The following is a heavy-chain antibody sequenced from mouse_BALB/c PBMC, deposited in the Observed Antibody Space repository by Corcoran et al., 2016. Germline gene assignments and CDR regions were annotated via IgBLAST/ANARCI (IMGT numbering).Heavy chain of an antibody. CDR3: ARRDYYGSSPSDY. CDR2: INPNNGGT. J-gene: IGHJ2*01. V-gene: IGHV1-18*01. D-gene: IGHD1-1*01. CDR1: GYTFTDDN. Sequence: EVLLQQSGPELVKPGASVKIPCKDSGYTFTDDNMHREKQSHGKSLEWIGDINPNNGGTIFNQKFKGKATLTVDKSSSTAYMELRSLTSEDTAVYYCARRDYYGSSPSDYWGQGTTLTVSS.